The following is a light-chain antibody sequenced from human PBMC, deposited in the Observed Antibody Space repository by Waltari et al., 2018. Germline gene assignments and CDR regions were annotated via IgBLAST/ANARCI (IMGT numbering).Light chain of an antibody. CDR2: GSS. V-gene: IGLV1-40*01. Sequence: QSVLTQPPSVSGAPGQRVTISCTGSGSNIGAGYDVHWYQQLPRAAPKLLIYGSSTRPLGVPDRLFVSTSGTSASLAITGLQAEDEADYYCQSYDTSLSVVFGGGTKLTVL. CDR3: QSYDTSLSVV. CDR1: GSNIGAGYD. J-gene: IGLJ3*02.